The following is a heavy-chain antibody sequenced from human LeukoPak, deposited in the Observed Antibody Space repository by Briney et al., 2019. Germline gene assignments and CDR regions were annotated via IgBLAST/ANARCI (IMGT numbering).Heavy chain of an antibody. V-gene: IGHV1-24*01. Sequence: ASVKVSCKVSGYTLTELSMHWVRQAPGKGLEWMGGFDPEDGETIYAQKFQGRVTITRDTSASTAYMELSSLRSEDTAVYYCAREAWGSSCSDYWGQGTLVTVSP. CDR3: AREAWGSSCSDY. CDR1: GYTLTELS. CDR2: FDPEDGET. D-gene: IGHD6-13*01. J-gene: IGHJ4*02.